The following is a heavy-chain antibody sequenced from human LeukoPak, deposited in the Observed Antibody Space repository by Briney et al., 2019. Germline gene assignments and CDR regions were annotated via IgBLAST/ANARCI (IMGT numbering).Heavy chain of an antibody. D-gene: IGHD3-22*01. J-gene: IGHJ4*02. CDR1: GGTFSSYA. CDR3: ARAGGSGYYYFDY. Sequence: SVKVSCKASGGTFSSYAISWVRQAPGQGLEWMGGIIPIFGTANYAQKLQGRVTITADESTSTAYMELSSLRSEDTAVYYCARAGGSGYYYFDYWGQGTLVTVSS. CDR2: IIPIFGTA. V-gene: IGHV1-69*13.